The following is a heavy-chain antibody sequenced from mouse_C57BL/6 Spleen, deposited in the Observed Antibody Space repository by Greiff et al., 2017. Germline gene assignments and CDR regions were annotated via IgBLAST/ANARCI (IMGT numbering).Heavy chain of an antibody. Sequence: VQLQQPVSELVNPENAPPISCKANGNSLTIYWQHWVKQRAGQGLEWIGDIYPGSGSTNYNEKLQSKATLTVDTSSSTAYMQLSSLTSEDSAVYYCARVLPYYFDYWGQGTTLTVSS. CDR2: IYPGSGST. CDR3: ARVLPYYFDY. D-gene: IGHD1-1*01. CDR1: GNSLTIYW. J-gene: IGHJ2*01. V-gene: IGHV1-55*01.